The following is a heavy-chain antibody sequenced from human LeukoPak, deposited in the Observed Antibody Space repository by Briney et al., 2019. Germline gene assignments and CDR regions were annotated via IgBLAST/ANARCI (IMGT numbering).Heavy chain of an antibody. CDR2: INTDGSST. Sequence: GGSLRLSCAASGFTFSSYWMHWVRQAPGKGLVWVSRINTDGSSTSYADSVKGRFTISRDNAKNTLYLQMNSLRAEDTAVYYCARAPLSSSWFTVGHFDYWGQGTLVTVSS. V-gene: IGHV3-74*01. D-gene: IGHD6-13*01. CDR3: ARAPLSSSWFTVGHFDY. CDR1: GFTFSSYW. J-gene: IGHJ4*02.